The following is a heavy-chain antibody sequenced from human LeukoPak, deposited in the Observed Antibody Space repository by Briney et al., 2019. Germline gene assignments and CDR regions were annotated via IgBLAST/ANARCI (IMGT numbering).Heavy chain of an antibody. CDR2: IRGSGDRT. CDR3: AKDSKIVGATFRSYHYMDV. J-gene: IGHJ6*03. Sequence: GGSLRLSCAASGFTFSSYAMSWVRQAPGKGLGWVSAIRGSGDRTHYADSVKVRFTISRDNSKNTLYLQMNSLRAEDTAVYYCAKDSKIVGATFRSYHYMDVWGKGTAVTVSS. V-gene: IGHV3-23*01. CDR1: GFTFSSYA. D-gene: IGHD1-26*01.